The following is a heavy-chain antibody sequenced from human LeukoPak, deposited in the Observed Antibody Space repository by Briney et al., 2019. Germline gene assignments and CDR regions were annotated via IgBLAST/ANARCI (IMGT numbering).Heavy chain of an antibody. CDR1: GFTFSGSA. V-gene: IGHV3-73*01. Sequence: GGSLSLSCAASGFTFSGSAMPWVRQASGKGLEWVGRIRSKANSYATAYAASVKGRFTISRDDSKNTAYLQMNSLKTEDTAVYYCTRPHHRGAAAGTLSYYYYYMDVWGKGTTVTVSS. CDR3: TRPHHRGAAAGTLSYYYYYMDV. CDR2: IRSKANSYAT. D-gene: IGHD6-13*01. J-gene: IGHJ6*03.